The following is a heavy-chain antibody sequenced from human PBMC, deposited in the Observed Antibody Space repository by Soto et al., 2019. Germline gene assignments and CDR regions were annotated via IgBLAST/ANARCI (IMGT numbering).Heavy chain of an antibody. CDR3: ARGRSSSWYPSNHYYYYYGMDV. Sequence: QVQLQQWGAGLLKPSETLSLTCAVYGGSFSGYYWSWIRQPPGKGLEWIGEINHSGSTNYNPSLKSRVTISVDTSKNQFSLKLSSVTAADTAVYYCARGRSSSWYPSNHYYYYYGMDVWGQGTTVTVSS. CDR2: INHSGST. CDR1: GGSFSGYY. J-gene: IGHJ6*02. D-gene: IGHD6-13*01. V-gene: IGHV4-34*01.